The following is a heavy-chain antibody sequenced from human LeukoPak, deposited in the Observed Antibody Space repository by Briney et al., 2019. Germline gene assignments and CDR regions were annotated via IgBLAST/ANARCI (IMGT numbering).Heavy chain of an antibody. V-gene: IGHV4-31*01. J-gene: IGHJ5*02. CDR3: ARDRGRDGYNDNWFDP. CDR2: SYYSGRT. CDR1: GGSISSGSYY. Sequence: SETLSLTCTVSGGSISSGSYYWSWIRHHPGKGLEWIGHSYYSGRTYYNPSLKSQVTISVDTSKNQFSLKLSSMTAADTAVYYCARDRGRDGYNDNWFDPWGQGTLVTVFS. D-gene: IGHD5-24*01.